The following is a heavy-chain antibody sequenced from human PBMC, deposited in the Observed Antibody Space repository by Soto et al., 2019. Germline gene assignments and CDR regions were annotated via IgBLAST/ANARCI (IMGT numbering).Heavy chain of an antibody. V-gene: IGHV1-18*01. Sequence: QVQLVQSGAEVKKPGASVKVSCKASGYTFTSYGISWVRQAPGQGLEWMGWISAYNGNTNYAQKLQGRVTMTTDTSTSTAYMELSSLRADDTAGYYCASTPPGDYAGDYWGQGTLGTVSS. J-gene: IGHJ4*02. CDR1: GYTFTSYG. CDR3: ASTPPGDYAGDY. D-gene: IGHD4-17*01. CDR2: ISAYNGNT.